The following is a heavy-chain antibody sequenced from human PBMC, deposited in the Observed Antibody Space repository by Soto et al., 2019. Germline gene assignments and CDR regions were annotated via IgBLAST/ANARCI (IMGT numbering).Heavy chain of an antibody. D-gene: IGHD3-3*01. CDR1: AYTFSDAC. CDR2: INRKIDGETT. Sequence: XESLRLSCVVFAYTFSDACMSWVRQAPGKGLEWVARINRKIDGETTDYAAPVEGRFTIARDDSKNTLYLQMSSLKIEDTAVYFCTADHWSWGQGTLVTVPS. V-gene: IGHV3-15*01. CDR3: TADHWS. J-gene: IGHJ4*02.